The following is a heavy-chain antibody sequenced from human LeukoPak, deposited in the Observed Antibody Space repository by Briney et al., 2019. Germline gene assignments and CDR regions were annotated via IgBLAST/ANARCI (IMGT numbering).Heavy chain of an antibody. CDR1: GFTFSSYG. CDR3: AHLGSSTSWQGV. CDR2: IRYDGSNK. V-gene: IGHV3-30*02. D-gene: IGHD2-2*01. Sequence: TGGSLRLSCAASGFTFSSYGMHWVRQAPGKGLEWVAFIRYDGSNKYYADSVKGRFTISRDNSKNTLYLQMNSLRAEDTAVYYCAHLGSSTSWQGVWGQGTLVTVSS. J-gene: IGHJ4*02.